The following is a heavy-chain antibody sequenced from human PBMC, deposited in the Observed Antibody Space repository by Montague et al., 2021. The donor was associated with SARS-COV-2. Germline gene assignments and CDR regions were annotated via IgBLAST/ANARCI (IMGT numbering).Heavy chain of an antibody. Sequence: SLRLSCAASGFTFGDHGMSWVRQAPGAGLEWVAGVDWSSGFFAYADSVRGRFTISRDNAKNSLYLQMNSLKVEDTALYYCAKAPWGSDWYYFDYWGQGTLVTVSS. V-gene: IGHV3-9*01. J-gene: IGHJ4*02. CDR3: AKAPWGSDWYYFDY. CDR1: GFTFGDHG. CDR2: VDWSSGFF. D-gene: IGHD3-9*01.